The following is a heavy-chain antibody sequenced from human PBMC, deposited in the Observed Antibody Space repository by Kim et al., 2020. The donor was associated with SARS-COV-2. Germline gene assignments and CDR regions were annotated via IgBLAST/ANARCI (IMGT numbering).Heavy chain of an antibody. CDR3: ATTNSSGLDV. CDR2: I. Sequence: ISYADSVKGRFTISRDNAKNPLFRQMNRLRAEDTAVYYCATTNSSGLDVWGQGTTVTVSS. D-gene: IGHD4-4*01. J-gene: IGHJ6*02. V-gene: IGHV3-74*01.